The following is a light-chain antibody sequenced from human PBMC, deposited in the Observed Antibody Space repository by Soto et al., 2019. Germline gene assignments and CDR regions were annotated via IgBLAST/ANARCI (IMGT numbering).Light chain of an antibody. J-gene: IGLJ2*01. CDR3: GTWDSSLNVAV. CDR2: TNN. Sequence: QSVLTQPPSVSAAPGQKVTISCSGSSSNIGKNYVSWYQHLPGTAPKLLIHTNNNRPSGIPDRFSASKSGTSATLGITGLQAGDEADYYCGTWDSSLNVAVFGGGTKVTVL. V-gene: IGLV1-51*01. CDR1: SSNIGKNY.